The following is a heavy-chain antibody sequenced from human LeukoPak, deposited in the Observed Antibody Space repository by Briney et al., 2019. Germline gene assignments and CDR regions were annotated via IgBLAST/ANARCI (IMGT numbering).Heavy chain of an antibody. D-gene: IGHD6-19*01. CDR3: ARSSSGWSFDY. CDR2: IHPADSDT. CDR1: GYNFASYW. J-gene: IGHJ4*02. V-gene: IGHV5-51*01. Sequence: GESLKISCKGSGYNFASYWIAWVRQMPGKGLEWMGIIHPADSDTRYSPSLQGQVTISADKSISTAYLQWSSLRASDTAMYYCARSSSGWSFDYWGQGTLVTVSS.